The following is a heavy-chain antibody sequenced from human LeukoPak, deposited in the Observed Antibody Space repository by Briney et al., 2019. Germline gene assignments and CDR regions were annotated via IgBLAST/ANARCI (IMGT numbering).Heavy chain of an antibody. CDR2: VSGGGGST. Sequence: PGGSLRLSCAASGFTFRSYAMSWVRQAPGKGLEWVSAVSGGGGSTYYADSVKGRFTISRDNSKTTLYLQMNRLRAEDTAVYYCATSYDILTGYDYWGQGTLVTVSS. CDR1: GFTFRSYA. D-gene: IGHD3-9*01. CDR3: ATSYDILTGYDY. J-gene: IGHJ4*02. V-gene: IGHV3-23*01.